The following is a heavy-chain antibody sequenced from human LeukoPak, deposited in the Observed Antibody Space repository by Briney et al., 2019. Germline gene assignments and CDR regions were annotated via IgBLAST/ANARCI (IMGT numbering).Heavy chain of an antibody. Sequence: SETLSLTCTVSGGSISSSSYYWGWIRQPPGKGLEWIGEINHSGSTNYNPSLKSRVTISVDTSKNQFSLKLSSVTAADTAVYYCARVVRSSSGLVDYWGQGTLVTVSS. CDR2: INHSGST. CDR1: GGSISSSSYY. D-gene: IGHD6-6*01. J-gene: IGHJ4*02. CDR3: ARVVRSSSGLVDY. V-gene: IGHV4-39*01.